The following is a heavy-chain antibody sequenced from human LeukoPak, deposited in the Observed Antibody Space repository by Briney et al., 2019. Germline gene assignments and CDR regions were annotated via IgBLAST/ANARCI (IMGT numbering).Heavy chain of an antibody. CDR1: GYTFTGYY. CDR3: ARSYCSSTSCPYYYYYGMDV. V-gene: IGHV1-2*02. J-gene: IGHJ6*02. D-gene: IGHD2-2*01. CDR2: INPNSGGT. Sequence: ASVKVSCKASGYTFTGYYMHWVRQAPGQGLEWMGWINPNSGGTNYAQKFQGRVTMTRNTSISTAYMELSSLRSEDTAVYYCARSYCSSTSCPYYYYYGMDVWGQGTTVTVSS.